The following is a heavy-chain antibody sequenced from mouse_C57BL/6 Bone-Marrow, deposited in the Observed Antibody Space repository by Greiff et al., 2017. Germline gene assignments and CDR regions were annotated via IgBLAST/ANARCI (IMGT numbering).Heavy chain of an antibody. CDR2: ISSGSSTI. V-gene: IGHV5-17*01. J-gene: IGHJ4*01. Sequence: EVHLVESGGGLVKPGGSLKLSCAASGFTFSDYGMHWVRQAPGKGLEWVAYISSGSSTIYYADTVKGRFTISRETAKSTLFLQMTSLRSEDTAMYYCARPMDYWGQGTSVIVSS. CDR3: ARPMDY. CDR1: GFTFSDYG.